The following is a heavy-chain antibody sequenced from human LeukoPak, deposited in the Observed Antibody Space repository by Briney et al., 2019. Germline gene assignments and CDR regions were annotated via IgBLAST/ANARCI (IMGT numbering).Heavy chain of an antibody. CDR1: GFTVSSYA. J-gene: IGHJ4*02. Sequence: GGSLRLSCAASGFTVSSYAMSWVRQAPGKGLEWLSAISGSGGSTYYAVSVKGRFTISRDNSKKTLYLQMNSLRAEDTAVYYCAKMITMVHFDYWGQGTLVTVSS. V-gene: IGHV3-23*01. CDR3: AKMITMVHFDY. D-gene: IGHD3-10*01. CDR2: ISGSGGST.